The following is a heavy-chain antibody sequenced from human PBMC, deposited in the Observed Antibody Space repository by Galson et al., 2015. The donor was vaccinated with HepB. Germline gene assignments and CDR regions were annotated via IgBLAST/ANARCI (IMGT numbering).Heavy chain of an antibody. D-gene: IGHD6-13*01. CDR1: GGTFSSYT. V-gene: IGHV1-69*02. CDR3: ARLKAAAGTGGDY. J-gene: IGHJ4*02. Sequence: SVKVSCKASGGTFSSYTISWVRQAPGQGLEWMGRIIPILGIANYAQKFQGRVTITADKSTSTAYMELSSLRSEDTAVYYCARLKAAAGTGGDYWGQGTLVTVSS. CDR2: IIPILGIA.